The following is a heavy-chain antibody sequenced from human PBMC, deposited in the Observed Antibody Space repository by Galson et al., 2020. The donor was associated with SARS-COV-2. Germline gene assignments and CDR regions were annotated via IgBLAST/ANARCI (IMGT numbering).Heavy chain of an antibody. CDR3: ARDQGPLGSIGP. Sequence: ASVKVSCKASGYTFTSYYMHWVRRAPGQGLEWMGIINPSGGSTSYAQKFQGRVTMTRDTSTSTVYMELSSLRSEDTAVYYCARDQGPLGSIGPWGQGTLVTVSS. CDR1: GYTFTSYY. D-gene: IGHD3-22*01. J-gene: IGHJ5*02. CDR2: INPSGGST. V-gene: IGHV1-46*03.